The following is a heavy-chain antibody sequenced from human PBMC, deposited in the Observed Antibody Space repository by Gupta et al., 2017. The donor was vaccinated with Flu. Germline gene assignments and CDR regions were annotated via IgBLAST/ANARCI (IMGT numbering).Heavy chain of an antibody. CDR3: ARGHWDN. CDR1: GFDFNSYE. D-gene: IGHD1-26*01. Sequence: EVFLVESGGGLASPGWSLCFLCAASGFDFNSYEMSWGRQAPGRGLEWVAFISSSAVTYYTDPVRGRFTISRDNANKLLDLQMSSLRGEDTAIYYCARGHWDNWGQGTLVTVSS. J-gene: IGHJ4*02. V-gene: IGHV3-48*03. CDR2: ISSSAVT.